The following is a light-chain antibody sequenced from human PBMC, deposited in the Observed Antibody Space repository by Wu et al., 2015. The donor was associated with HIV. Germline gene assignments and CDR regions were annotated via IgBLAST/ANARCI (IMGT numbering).Light chain of an antibody. CDR1: QNVDID. Sequence: IVLTQSPVTLSLSPGERATLSCRASQNVDIDLAWYQQKPGQPPRLVIHDTSNRATGIPARFTGSGSGTDFTLTISSLEPEDFAVYYCQQRRNWPLTFGQGTRLEIK. CDR2: DTS. V-gene: IGKV3-11*01. CDR3: QQRRNWPLT. J-gene: IGKJ5*01.